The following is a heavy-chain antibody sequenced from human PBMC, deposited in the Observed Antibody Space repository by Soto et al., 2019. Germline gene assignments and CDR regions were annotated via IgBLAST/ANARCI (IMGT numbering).Heavy chain of an antibody. J-gene: IGHJ4*02. CDR2: IIPILGIA. D-gene: IGHD3-3*01. CDR3: ARNDFWSGYQRTDY. V-gene: IGHV1-69*02. Sequence: GASVKVSCKASGGTFSSDTISWVRQAPGQGLEWMGRIIPILGIANYAQKFQGRVTITADKSTSTAYMELSSLRSEDTAVYYCARNDFWSGYQRTDYWGQGTLVTVSS. CDR1: GGTFSSDT.